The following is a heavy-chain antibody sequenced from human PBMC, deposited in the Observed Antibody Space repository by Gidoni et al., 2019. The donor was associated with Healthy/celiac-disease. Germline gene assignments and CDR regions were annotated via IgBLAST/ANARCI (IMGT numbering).Heavy chain of an antibody. D-gene: IGHD4-17*01. CDR1: GYSISSGYY. J-gene: IGHJ4*02. CDR2: IYHSGST. Sequence: QVQLQESGPGLVKPSETLSLTCTVSGYSISSGYYWAGSGSPPGKGLEWIGSIYHSGSTYYNPSLKSRVTISVDTSKNQFSLKLSSVTAADTAVYYCARDHQGDYVFDYWGQGTLVTVSS. V-gene: IGHV4-38-2*02. CDR3: ARDHQGDYVFDY.